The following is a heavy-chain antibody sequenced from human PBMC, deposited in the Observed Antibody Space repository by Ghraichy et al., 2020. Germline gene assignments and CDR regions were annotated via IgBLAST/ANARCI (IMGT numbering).Heavy chain of an antibody. Sequence: SETLSLTCSVSGGSVSSFSYYWTWIRQPPGKGLEWIGYINYAGSTNYNPSLKSRVTISVDTSKNHFSLRLTSVTAADTAVYYCARGGVYSDYDGFDYWGQGTLVTVSS. D-gene: IGHD5-12*01. V-gene: IGHV4-61*03. J-gene: IGHJ4*02. CDR1: GGSVSSFSYY. CDR3: ARGGVYSDYDGFDY. CDR2: INYAGST.